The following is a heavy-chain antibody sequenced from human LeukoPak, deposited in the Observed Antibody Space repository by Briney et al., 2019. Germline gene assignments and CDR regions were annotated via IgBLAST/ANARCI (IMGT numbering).Heavy chain of an antibody. CDR2: INGDGRNI. J-gene: IGHJ6*02. D-gene: IGHD3-9*01. CDR1: GFTFSSYW. V-gene: IGHV3-74*01. Sequence: GSLRLSCVASGFTFSSYWMHWVRQDPRKGLVWVSRINGDGRNINYADSVRGRFTISRDNAKNTLYLQMNTLRVEDTAVYYCTRDLMDYDVSTGLHHYYTDVWGQGTTVTVSS. CDR3: TRDLMDYDVSTGLHHYYTDV.